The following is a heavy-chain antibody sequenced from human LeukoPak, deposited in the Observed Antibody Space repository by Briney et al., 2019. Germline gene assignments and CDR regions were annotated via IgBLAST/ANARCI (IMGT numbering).Heavy chain of an antibody. CDR2: ISAYNGST. V-gene: IGHV1-18*01. J-gene: IGHJ5*02. CDR1: GYTFTSYG. Sequence: GASVKVSCKASGYTFTSYGISWVRQAPGQGLEWMGWISAYNGSTNYAQKLQGRVTMTTDTSTSTAYMELRSLRSDDTAVYYCARELLWFGEPRHWFDPWGQGTLVTVSS. D-gene: IGHD3-10*01. CDR3: ARELLWFGEPRHWFDP.